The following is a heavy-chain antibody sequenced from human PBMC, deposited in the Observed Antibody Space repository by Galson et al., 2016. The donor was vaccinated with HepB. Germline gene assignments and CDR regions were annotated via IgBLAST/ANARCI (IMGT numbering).Heavy chain of an antibody. CDR3: ARHLWSRFQENGDYYFDY. CDR1: GYTFTSYG. D-gene: IGHD2-8*01. Sequence: SVKVSCKASGYTFTSYGISWVRQAPGQGLEWMGWISTYNGNTNYGQKFQDRVTMTTDTSTSTAYMELRSLRPDETAVYYCARHLWSRFQENGDYYFDYWGQGTLVTVSS. V-gene: IGHV1-18*04. CDR2: ISTYNGNT. J-gene: IGHJ4*02.